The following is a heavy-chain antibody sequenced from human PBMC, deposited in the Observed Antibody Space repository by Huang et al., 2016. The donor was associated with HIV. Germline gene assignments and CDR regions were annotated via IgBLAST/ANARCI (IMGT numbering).Heavy chain of an antibody. CDR1: GDTLTNYV. CDR2: TNPNTCNP. V-gene: IGHV1-8*02. CDR3: ARSAYGDLDY. D-gene: IGHD4-17*01. J-gene: IGHJ4*02. Sequence: QVHLVQSGAEVKKPGASVKVSCKASGDTLTNYVINWVRKAPGRGREWIGSTNPNTCNPGFAQSFQGRVTMTRKTSITTAYIELTSLTSEDTAVYYCARSAYGDLDYWGLGTLVIVSS.